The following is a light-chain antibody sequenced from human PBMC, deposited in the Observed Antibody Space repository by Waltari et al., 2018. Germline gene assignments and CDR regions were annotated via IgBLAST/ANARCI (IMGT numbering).Light chain of an antibody. CDR2: DES. V-gene: IGLV3-21*04. CDR1: KLGSRI. Sequence: SNVLTQPPPVSAAPGETARTTCGGNKLGSRIVHWYQPRPGQAPVLVIYDESDRPSGSPERFSGSKSGNTATLIINRVEAGDEADYYCQVWNSVGDHLSGVFGGGTKLTV. J-gene: IGLJ3*02. CDR3: QVWNSVGDHLSGV.